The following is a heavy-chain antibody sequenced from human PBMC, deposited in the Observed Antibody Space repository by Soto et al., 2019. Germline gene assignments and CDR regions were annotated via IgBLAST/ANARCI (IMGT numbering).Heavy chain of an antibody. J-gene: IGHJ4*02. CDR3: AREARYCSGGSCYSDHNY. CDR1: GFTVSSNY. D-gene: IGHD2-15*01. CDR2: IYSGGST. V-gene: IGHV3-66*01. Sequence: SGGSLRLSCAASGFTVSSNYMSWVRQAPGKGLEWVSVIYSGGSTYYADSVKGRFTISRDNSKNTLYLQMNSLRAEDTAVYYCAREARYCSGGSCYSDHNYWGQGTLVTVSS.